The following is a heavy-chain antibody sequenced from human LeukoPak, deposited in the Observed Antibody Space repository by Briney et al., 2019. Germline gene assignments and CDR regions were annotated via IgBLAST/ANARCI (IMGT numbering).Heavy chain of an antibody. CDR1: GFTFSDFW. CDR3: AKSAGYDFWSGYYTYVDY. CDR2: INSGGTVT. D-gene: IGHD3-3*01. V-gene: IGHV3-74*01. Sequence: GGSLRLSCAASGFTFSDFWMHWVRQAPGKGLVWVSRINSGGTVTNYADSVKGRFTISRDNSKNTLYLQMNSLRAEDTAVYYCAKSAGYDFWSGYYTYVDYWGQGTLVTVSS. J-gene: IGHJ4*02.